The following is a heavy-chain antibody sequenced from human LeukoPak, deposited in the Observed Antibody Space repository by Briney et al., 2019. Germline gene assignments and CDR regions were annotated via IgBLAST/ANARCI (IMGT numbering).Heavy chain of an antibody. CDR2: IYTGGNT. D-gene: IGHD3-22*01. CDR1: GFTVDSNY. V-gene: IGHV3-53*01. Sequence: GGSLRLSCAASGFTVDSNYLSWVRQAPGKGLEWVSTIYTGGNTYYAASVKGRFTISRDFSKNSVFLHMNSLRAEDTAMYYCARGDDSGYYDYFDYWGQGALVTVSS. J-gene: IGHJ4*02. CDR3: ARGDDSGYYDYFDY.